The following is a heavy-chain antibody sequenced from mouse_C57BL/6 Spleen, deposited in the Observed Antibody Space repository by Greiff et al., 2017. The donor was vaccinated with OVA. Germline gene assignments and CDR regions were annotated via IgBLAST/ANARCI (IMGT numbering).Heavy chain of an antibody. CDR2: INPNNGGT. V-gene: IGHV1-26*01. CDR1: GYTFTDYY. CDR3: ARDGVYDGLYRDYFDY. Sequence: EVQLQQSGPELVKPGASVKISCKASGYTFTDYYMNWVKQSHGKSLEWIGDINPNNGGTSYNQKFKGKATLTVDKSSSTAYMELRSLTSEDSAVYYCARDGVYDGLYRDYFDYWGQGTTLTVSS. J-gene: IGHJ2*01. D-gene: IGHD2-3*01.